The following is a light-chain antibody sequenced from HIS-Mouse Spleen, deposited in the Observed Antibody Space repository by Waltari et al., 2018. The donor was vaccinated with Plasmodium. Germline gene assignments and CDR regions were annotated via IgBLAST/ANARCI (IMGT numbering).Light chain of an antibody. Sequence: SYELTQPPSASVYPGQTARITCSADALQKKSAYWYQQKSGQAPVLVIYADSKRPSGIPERFSGSSSGTMATLTISGAQVEDEADYYCYSTDSSGNHRVFGGGTKLTVL. J-gene: IGLJ3*02. V-gene: IGLV3-10*01. CDR3: YSTDSSGNHRV. CDR2: ADS. CDR1: ALQKKS.